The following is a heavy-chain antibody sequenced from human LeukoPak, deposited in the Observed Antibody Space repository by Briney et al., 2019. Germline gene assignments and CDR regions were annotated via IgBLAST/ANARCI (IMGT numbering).Heavy chain of an antibody. CDR1: GFTFSGFW. J-gene: IGHJ4*02. CDR3: AREGVAVAGTNLDY. CDR2: INSDGSEG. D-gene: IGHD6-19*01. V-gene: IGHV3-7*03. Sequence: GGSLRLSCAVSGFTFSGFWMSWSRQAPGKGLEWVASINSDGSEGYYADVVKGRFTISRDNAKNSLYLQINSLRAEDTAVYYCAREGVAVAGTNLDYWGQGTLVTVSS.